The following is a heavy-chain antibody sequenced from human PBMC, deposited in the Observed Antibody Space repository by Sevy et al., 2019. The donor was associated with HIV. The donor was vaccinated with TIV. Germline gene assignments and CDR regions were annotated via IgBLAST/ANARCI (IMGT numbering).Heavy chain of an antibody. CDR3: ARDPVRYYYDSSGSYGAFDI. Sequence: GGSLRLSCAASGFTFSSYSMNWVRQAPGKGLEWVSSISSSISYIYYADSVKGRFTISRDNAKNSLYLQMNSLRAEDTAVYYCARDPVRYYYDSSGSYGAFDIWGQGTMVTVSS. CDR1: GFTFSSYS. V-gene: IGHV3-21*01. CDR2: ISSSISYI. D-gene: IGHD3-22*01. J-gene: IGHJ3*02.